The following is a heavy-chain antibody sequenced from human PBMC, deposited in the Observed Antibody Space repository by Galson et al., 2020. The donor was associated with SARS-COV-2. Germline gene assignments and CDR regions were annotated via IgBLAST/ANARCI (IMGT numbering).Heavy chain of an antibody. CDR3: ARGPHRAAAGTQ. Sequence: SLKISCAASGFTFNSYWMSWVRQAPGKGLEWVAKINEDGSEKQHVESVKGRFTISRDNAKNSLYLQMNSLRVEDTAVYYCARGPHRAAAGTQWGQGTLITVSS. J-gene: IGHJ4*02. CDR2: INEDGSEK. D-gene: IGHD6-13*01. CDR1: GFTFNSYW. V-gene: IGHV3-7*04.